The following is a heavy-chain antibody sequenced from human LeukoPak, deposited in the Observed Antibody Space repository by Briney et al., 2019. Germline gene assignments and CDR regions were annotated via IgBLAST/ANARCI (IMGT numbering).Heavy chain of an antibody. CDR3: ARDYYDSSGYFDAFDI. CDR1: GGSISSSSYY. V-gene: IGHV4-61*01. D-gene: IGHD3-22*01. CDR2: IYYSGST. Sequence: PSETLSLTCTVSGGSISSSSYYWSWIRQPPGKGLEWIGYIYYSGSTNYNPSLKSRVTISVDTSRNQFSLKLSSVTAADTAVYYCARDYYDSSGYFDAFDIWGQGTMVTVSS. J-gene: IGHJ3*02.